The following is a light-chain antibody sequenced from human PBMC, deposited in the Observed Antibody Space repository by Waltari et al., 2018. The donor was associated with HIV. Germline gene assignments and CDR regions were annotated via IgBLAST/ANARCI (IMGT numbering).Light chain of an antibody. Sequence: SALTQRPSASGSPGQSVTISCTASSSVVGGLNYASWYHNPPSKAPTTNTYEFTKRPSGVPDRFSGSKSGNTAPLTVTGLQSDDEADIYCSSFEGNNNFVFGGGTKLTVL. CDR1: SSVVGGLNY. CDR2: EFT. J-gene: IGLJ2*01. CDR3: SSFEGNNNFV. V-gene: IGLV2-8*01.